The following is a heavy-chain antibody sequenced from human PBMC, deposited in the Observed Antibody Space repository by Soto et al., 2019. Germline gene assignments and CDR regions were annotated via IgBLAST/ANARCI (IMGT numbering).Heavy chain of an antibody. Sequence: ASVKVSCKASGYTFTSYGISWVRQAPGQGLEWMGWISAYNGNTNYAQKLQGRVTMTTDTSTSTAYMELRSLRSDDTAVYYCARDRNDILTGYYTDVAFDIWGQGTMVTVSS. CDR2: ISAYNGNT. J-gene: IGHJ3*02. V-gene: IGHV1-18*01. CDR3: ARDRNDILTGYYTDVAFDI. CDR1: GYTFTSYG. D-gene: IGHD3-9*01.